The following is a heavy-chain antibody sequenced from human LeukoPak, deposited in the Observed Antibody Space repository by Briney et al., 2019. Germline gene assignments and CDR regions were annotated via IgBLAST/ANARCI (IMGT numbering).Heavy chain of an antibody. CDR2: INPNSGGT. D-gene: IGHD5-18*01. J-gene: IGHJ4*02. CDR1: GYTFTDYY. V-gene: IGHV1-2*02. CDR3: AREVDTAMEY. Sequence: GASVTVSLKASGYTFTDYYMHWVRQAPGQGVEWMGWINPNSGGTNYAQKFQGRVTMTRDTSISTAYMELSRLRSDDTAVYYCAREVDTAMEYWGQGTLVTVSS.